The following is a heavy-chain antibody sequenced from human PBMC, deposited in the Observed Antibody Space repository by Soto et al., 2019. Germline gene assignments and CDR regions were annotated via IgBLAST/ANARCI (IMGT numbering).Heavy chain of an antibody. D-gene: IGHD1-20*01. Sequence: QVQLQESGPGLVKPSETLSLTCTVSGGSISSYYWSWIRQPPGKGLEWIWYIYYSGSTNYNPSLKSRVTISVDTSKNQFSLKLSSVTAADTAVYYCARDMSITGTKSGFDIWGQGTMVTVSS. V-gene: IGHV4-59*01. CDR2: IYYSGST. J-gene: IGHJ3*02. CDR1: GGSISSYY. CDR3: ARDMSITGTKSGFDI.